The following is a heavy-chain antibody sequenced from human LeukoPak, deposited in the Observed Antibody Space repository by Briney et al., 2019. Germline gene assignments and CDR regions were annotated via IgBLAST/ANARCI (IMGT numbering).Heavy chain of an antibody. CDR1: GFIFSSYP. Sequence: GGSLRLSCAASGFIFSSYPMSWVRQAPGKGLEWVSAISGSGDSTYYTDSVKGRFTISRDNSKNTLYLQMNSLRAEDTAVYYCVRGAYSSSWLNFDYWGQGTLVTVSS. J-gene: IGHJ4*02. CDR3: VRGAYSSSWLNFDY. D-gene: IGHD6-13*01. CDR2: ISGSGDST. V-gene: IGHV3-23*01.